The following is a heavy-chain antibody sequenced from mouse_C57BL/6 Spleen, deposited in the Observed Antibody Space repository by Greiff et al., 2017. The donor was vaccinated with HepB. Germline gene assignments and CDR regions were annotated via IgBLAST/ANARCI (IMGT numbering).Heavy chain of an antibody. V-gene: IGHV1-53*01. J-gene: IGHJ4*01. CDR3: ASYDYDGAIDY. D-gene: IGHD2-4*01. CDR1: GYTFTSYW. CDR2: IIPNYGTT. Sequence: QVQLQQPGTELVKPGASVKLSCKASGYTFTSYWMHWVKQRPGQGLEWIGVIIPNYGTTSYNQKFKGKATLTVDQSSSTAYMQLNSLTSEDSAVYYCASYDYDGAIDYWGQGTSVTVSS.